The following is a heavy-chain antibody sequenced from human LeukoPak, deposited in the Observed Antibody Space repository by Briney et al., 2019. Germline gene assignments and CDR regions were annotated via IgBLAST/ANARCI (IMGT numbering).Heavy chain of an antibody. CDR2: ISPSGNT. D-gene: IGHD2-8*01. V-gene: IGHV4-61*02. CDR1: GGSINGGNYY. J-gene: IGHJ6*03. CDR3: ARAKSHGGSNGHLYYQYFYYMDV. Sequence: SQTLSLTCTVSGGSINGGNYYWTWLRQPAGKGLEWIGRISPSGNTKSNPSLKSRVILSIDTSKNQFSLKLTSVTAADTAVYYCARAKSHGGSNGHLYYQYFYYMDVWGEGTTVTVSS.